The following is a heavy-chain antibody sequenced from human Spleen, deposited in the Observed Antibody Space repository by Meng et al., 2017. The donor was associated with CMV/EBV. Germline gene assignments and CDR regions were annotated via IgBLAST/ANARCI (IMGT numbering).Heavy chain of an antibody. J-gene: IGHJ6*02. D-gene: IGHD4-11*01. V-gene: IGHV4-34*01. CDR1: GGSFSGYY. CDR2: INHSGST. Sequence: SETLSLTCAVYGGSFSGYYWSWIRQPPGKGLEWIGEINHSGSTNYSPSLKSRVTISVDTSKNQFSLKLSSVTAADTAVYYCARAPTVTDGMDVWGQGTTVTVSS. CDR3: ARAPTVTDGMDV.